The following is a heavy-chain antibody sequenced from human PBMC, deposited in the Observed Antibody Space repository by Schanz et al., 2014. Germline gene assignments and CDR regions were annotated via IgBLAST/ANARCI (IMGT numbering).Heavy chain of an antibody. D-gene: IGHD2-15*01. V-gene: IGHV3-30-3*01. CDR1: GFTFSDYY. Sequence: QVQLVESGGGLVKPGGSLRLSCAASGFTFSDYYMSWIRQAPGKGLEWVAVISYDGRNKYYADSVKGRFTISRDNSKNTLYLQMNTLRAEDTAVYYCARDRGYCSGGSCLTFDYWGQGTLVTVSS. CDR3: ARDRGYCSGGSCLTFDY. CDR2: ISYDGRNK. J-gene: IGHJ4*02.